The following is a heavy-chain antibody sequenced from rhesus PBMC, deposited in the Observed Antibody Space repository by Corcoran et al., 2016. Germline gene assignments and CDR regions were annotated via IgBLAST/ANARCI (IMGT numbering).Heavy chain of an antibody. CDR2: IYGGGGST. CDR1: GYSISRGYG. CDR3: ARSGCVSGGVCYKIRFDV. Sequence: QVQLQESGPGLVKPSETLSLTCAVSGYSISRGYGWGWIRQPPGKGLEGIGQIYGGGGSTYNTPSLKSRVTISTDTAKNQFSLKLSSVTAADTAGYYCARSGCVSGGVCYKIRFDVWGPGVLVTVSS. D-gene: IGHD2-39*02. V-gene: IGHV4-127*01. J-gene: IGHJ5-1*01.